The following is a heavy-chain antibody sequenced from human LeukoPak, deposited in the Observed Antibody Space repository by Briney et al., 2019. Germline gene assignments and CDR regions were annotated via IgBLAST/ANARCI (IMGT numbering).Heavy chain of an antibody. CDR2: ISADGSRE. CDR3: AKDRSTTWSFDY. CDR1: GFTFSFSG. Sequence: GGSLRLSCAAPGFTFSFSGMYWVRQAPGKGLEWVAFISADGSREYYADSVKGRFTISRDNSKNTLFLQMNSLRTEDTAVYYCAKDRSTTWSFDYWGQGTLVTVSS. V-gene: IGHV3-30*18. D-gene: IGHD6-13*01. J-gene: IGHJ4*02.